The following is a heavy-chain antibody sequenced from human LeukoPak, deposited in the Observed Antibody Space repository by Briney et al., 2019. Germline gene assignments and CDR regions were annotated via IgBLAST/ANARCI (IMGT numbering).Heavy chain of an antibody. D-gene: IGHD3-22*01. CDR3: ARDRYYDSSGYYY. J-gene: IGHJ4*02. Sequence: EASETLSLTCTVSGGSISSGSYYWSWNRQPAGKGLEWIGRIYTSGSTNYNPSLKSRVTISVDTSKNQFSLKLSSVTAADTAVYYCARDRYYDSSGYYYWGQGTLVTVSS. CDR1: GGSISSGSYY. V-gene: IGHV4-61*02. CDR2: IYTSGST.